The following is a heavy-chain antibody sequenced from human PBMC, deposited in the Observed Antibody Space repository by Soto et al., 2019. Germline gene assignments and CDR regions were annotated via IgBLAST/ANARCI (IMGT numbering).Heavy chain of an antibody. CDR3: ARGPIGDAAMVTNYFDY. CDR1: GFTFNNYA. D-gene: IGHD5-18*01. CDR2: LSYDGNNI. Sequence: QVQLVESGGGVVQPGRSLRLSCAASGFTFNNYAIHWVRQAPGKGLEWVAVLSYDGNNIHYADSVKGRFTVSRDNSKNPLFLQMNSLRPEDTALYYCARGPIGDAAMVTNYFDYWGQGTLVTVSS. V-gene: IGHV3-30-3*01. J-gene: IGHJ4*02.